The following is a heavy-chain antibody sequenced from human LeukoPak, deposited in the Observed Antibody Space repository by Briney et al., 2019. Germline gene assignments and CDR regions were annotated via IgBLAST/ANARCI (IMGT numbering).Heavy chain of an antibody. J-gene: IGHJ4*02. V-gene: IGHV3-23*01. CDR3: AGPDDYVWGSYRQPDY. CDR2: ISGSGGST. Sequence: GGSLRLSCAASGFTFSSYAMSWVRQAPGKGLEWVSAISGSGGSTYYADSVKGRFTISRDNSKNTLYLQMDSLRAEDTAVYYCAGPDDYVWGSYRQPDYWGQGTLVTVSS. D-gene: IGHD3-16*02. CDR1: GFTFSSYA.